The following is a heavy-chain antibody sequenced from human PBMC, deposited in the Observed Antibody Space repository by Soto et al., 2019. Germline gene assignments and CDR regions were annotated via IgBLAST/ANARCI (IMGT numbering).Heavy chain of an antibody. CDR3: AKEGCSGGICYGFDY. V-gene: IGHV3-30*18. CDR2: VSWDGSDE. CDR1: GFTFSSYG. J-gene: IGHJ4*02. D-gene: IGHD2-15*01. Sequence: QVQLVESGGGVVQPGRSLRLSCAASGFTFSSYGMHWVRQAPGKGLEWVAVVSWDGSDEFYEETVKGRFTVSRDNSRNTLYLQMNSLRPEDTAEYYCAKEGCSGGICYGFDYWGQGTLVTVSS.